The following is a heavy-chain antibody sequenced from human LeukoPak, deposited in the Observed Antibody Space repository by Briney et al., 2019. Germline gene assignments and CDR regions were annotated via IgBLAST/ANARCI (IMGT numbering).Heavy chain of an antibody. V-gene: IGHV4-4*07. CDR3: ARGTERDRLRWIGYYFDY. J-gene: IGHJ4*02. D-gene: IGHD4-23*01. CDR2: IHTSGST. Sequence: SETLSLTCTVSGGSISRYYWSWIRQPAGKGLEWIGRIHTSGSTNYNPSLKSRITMSVDTSKNQFSLKLSSVTGADTAIYYCARGTERDRLRWIGYYFDYWGQGSLVTVSS. CDR1: GGSISRYY.